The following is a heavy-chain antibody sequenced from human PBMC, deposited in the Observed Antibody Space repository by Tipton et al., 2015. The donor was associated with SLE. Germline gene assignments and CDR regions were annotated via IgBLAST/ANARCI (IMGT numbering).Heavy chain of an antibody. J-gene: IGHJ5*02. CDR2: INHSGST. V-gene: IGHV4-34*01. Sequence: TLSLTCAVYGGSFSGYYWSWIRQPPGKGLAWIGEINHSGSTNYNPSLKSRVTISVDTSKNQFSLKLSSVTAADTAVYYCARPHNWFDPWDQGTLVTVSS. CDR1: GGSFSGYY. CDR3: ARPHNWFDP.